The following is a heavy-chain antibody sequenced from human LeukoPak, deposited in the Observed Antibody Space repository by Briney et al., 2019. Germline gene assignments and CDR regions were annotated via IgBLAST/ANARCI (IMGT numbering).Heavy chain of an antibody. CDR2: AYYSGST. Sequence: SETLSLTCVVSGGSVSGYYWGWIRQPPGRGLEWIGYAYYSGSTNYNPSFKSRITISVDTSRNQFSLKLSSVTAADTAVYYCARTRWSSWYYWGQGTLVTVSS. D-gene: IGHD6-13*01. CDR1: GGSVSGYY. J-gene: IGHJ4*02. V-gene: IGHV4-59*02. CDR3: ARTRWSSWYY.